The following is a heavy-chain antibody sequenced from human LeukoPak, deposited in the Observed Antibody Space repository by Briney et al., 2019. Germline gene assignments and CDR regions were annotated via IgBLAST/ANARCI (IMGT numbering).Heavy chain of an antibody. D-gene: IGHD5-18*01. CDR2: IYTSGST. CDR3: AREDTAMVTSGGFDP. CDR1: GDSISSGSYY. V-gene: IGHV4-61*02. J-gene: IGHJ5*02. Sequence: SQTLSLTCAVSGDSISSGSYYWSWIRQPAGKGLEWIGRIYTSGSTNYNPSLKSRVTISVDTSKNQFSLKLSSVTAADTAVYYCAREDTAMVTSGGFDPWGQGTLVTVSS.